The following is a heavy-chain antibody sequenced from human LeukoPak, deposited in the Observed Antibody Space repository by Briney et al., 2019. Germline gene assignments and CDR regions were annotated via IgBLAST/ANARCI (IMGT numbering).Heavy chain of an antibody. Sequence: GGSLRLSCAASGFTFSSYGMNWVRQAPGKGLEWVSSISNSSSYIYYADSVKGRFTVSRDNVNNSLYLQMNSLRAEDTAIYYCARLLLRYFDWPWGGFDPWGQGTLVTVSS. D-gene: IGHD3-9*01. V-gene: IGHV3-21*01. CDR2: ISNSSSYI. CDR3: ARLLLRYFDWPWGGFDP. J-gene: IGHJ5*02. CDR1: GFTFSSYG.